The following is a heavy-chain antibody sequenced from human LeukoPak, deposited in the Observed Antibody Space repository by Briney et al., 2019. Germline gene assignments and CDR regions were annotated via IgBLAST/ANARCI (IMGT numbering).Heavy chain of an antibody. CDR2: IYYSGST. CDR1: GGSISSSSYY. Sequence: SETLSLTCTVSGGSISSSSYYWGWLRQPPGKGLEWIGSIYYSGSTYYNPSLKSRVTISVDTSKNQFSLKLSSVTAADTAVYYCARPNMVRGVIKSYYFDYWGQGTLVIVSS. V-gene: IGHV4-39*01. J-gene: IGHJ4*02. D-gene: IGHD3-10*01. CDR3: ARPNMVRGVIKSYYFDY.